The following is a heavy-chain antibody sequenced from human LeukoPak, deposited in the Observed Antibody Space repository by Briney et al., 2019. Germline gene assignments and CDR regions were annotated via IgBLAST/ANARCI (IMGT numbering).Heavy chain of an antibody. CDR1: EYPFKDSY. D-gene: IGHD3-10*01. J-gene: IGHJ4*02. CDR3: MTGLGSY. Sequence: GGSLRLSCAVSEYPFKDSYMSWVRQAPGKGLEWIGRIKTTTDGGTTDYVAPVKGRFTISRDDSENTLYLQMNSLKTEDTAMYYCMTGLGSYWGQGALVTVSS. V-gene: IGHV3-15*01. CDR2: IKTTTDGGTT.